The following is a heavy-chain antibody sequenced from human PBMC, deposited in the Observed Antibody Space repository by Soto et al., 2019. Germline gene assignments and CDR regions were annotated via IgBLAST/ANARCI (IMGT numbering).Heavy chain of an antibody. CDR3: ARESEWLRDVDY. D-gene: IGHD5-12*01. CDR2: IYYSGST. V-gene: IGHV4-31*03. J-gene: IGHJ4*02. Sequence: QVQLQESGPGLVKPSQTLSLTCTVSGGSISSGGYYWSWIRQHPGKGLEWIGYIYYSGSTYYNPSLRSRXTIRVDTSKNQFSLKLSSVTAADTAVYYCARESEWLRDVDYWGQGTLVTVSS. CDR1: GGSISSGGYY.